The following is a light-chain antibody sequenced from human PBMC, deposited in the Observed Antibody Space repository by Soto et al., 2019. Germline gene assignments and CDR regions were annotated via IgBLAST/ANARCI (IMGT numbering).Light chain of an antibody. J-gene: IGKJ4*01. V-gene: IGKV1-17*03. CDR1: HNINSY. CDR2: SAS. CDR3: LQHNSYPLT. Sequence: DIQMPQSPSAMSASVGDRVTISCRASHNINSYLAWFQQKPGKVPKRLIYSASSLQSGVPSRFRGSGSGTEFTLTITGLQPEDTAIYYCLQHNSYPLTFGGGTKVEIK.